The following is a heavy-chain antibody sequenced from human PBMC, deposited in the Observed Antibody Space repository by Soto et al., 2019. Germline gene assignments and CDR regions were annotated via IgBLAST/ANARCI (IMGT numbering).Heavy chain of an antibody. CDR2: IYPGDSDT. CDR1: GYSFTSYW. Sequence: GESLNISCKGSGYSFTSYWIGWVRQMPGKGLEWMGIIYPGDSDTRYSPSFQGQVTTSADKSISTAYLQWSSLKASDTAMYYCARREDTAMAHLDYWGQGTLVTVSS. J-gene: IGHJ4*02. CDR3: ARREDTAMAHLDY. V-gene: IGHV5-51*01. D-gene: IGHD5-18*01.